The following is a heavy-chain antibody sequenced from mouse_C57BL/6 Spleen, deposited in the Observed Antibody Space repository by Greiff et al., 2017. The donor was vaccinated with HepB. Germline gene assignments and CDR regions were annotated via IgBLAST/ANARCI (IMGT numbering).Heavy chain of an antibody. CDR1: GYTFTSYW. Sequence: VQLQQPGAELVKPGASVKLSCKASGYTFTSYWMHWVKQRPGQGLEWIGMIHPNSGSTNYNEKFKSKATLTVDKSSSTAYMQLSSLTSEDSAVYYCAEGGNYRFAYWGQGTLVTVSA. V-gene: IGHV1-64*01. D-gene: IGHD2-1*01. J-gene: IGHJ3*01. CDR3: AEGGNYRFAY. CDR2: IHPNSGST.